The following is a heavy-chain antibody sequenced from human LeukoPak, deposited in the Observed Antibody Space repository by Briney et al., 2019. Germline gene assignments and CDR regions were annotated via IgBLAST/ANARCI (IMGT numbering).Heavy chain of an antibody. Sequence: PSETLSLTCTVSGGSISSGSYYWGWIRQPPGKGLEWIGSIYYSGSTYYNPSLKSRVTISVDTSKNQFSLKLSSVTAADTAVYYCARLKGRGYSYRFDYWGQGTLVTVSS. CDR1: GGSISSGSYY. J-gene: IGHJ4*02. D-gene: IGHD5-18*01. CDR2: IYYSGST. V-gene: IGHV4-39*01. CDR3: ARLKGRGYSYRFDY.